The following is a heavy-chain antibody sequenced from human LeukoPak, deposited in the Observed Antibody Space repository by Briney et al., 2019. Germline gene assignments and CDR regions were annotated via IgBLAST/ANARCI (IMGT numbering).Heavy chain of an antibody. Sequence: PSETLSLTCTVSGGSISSGSYYWSWIRQPAGKGLEWIGRIYTSGSNNYNPSLKSRVTISVDTSKNQFSLQLNSVTAADTAVYYCSALEWLSERVDYWGQGTLVTVSS. CDR2: IYTSGSN. CDR3: SALEWLSERVDY. CDR1: GGSISSGSYY. D-gene: IGHD3-3*01. J-gene: IGHJ4*02. V-gene: IGHV4-61*02.